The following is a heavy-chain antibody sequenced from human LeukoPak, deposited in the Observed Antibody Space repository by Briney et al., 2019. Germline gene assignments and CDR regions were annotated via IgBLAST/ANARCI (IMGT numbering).Heavy chain of an antibody. D-gene: IGHD6-19*01. CDR2: SNPNSGGT. CDR3: TRGRGIAVPGPLFGY. Sequence: ASVKVSCKASGYTFTDSDMLWGRQAPGHGLEGWGWSNPNSGGTNYVQKFQGRVTMTRDTSISTVYMEVNSLRSDDTAVYYCTRGRGIAVPGPLFGYWGQGTLVTVSS. J-gene: IGHJ4*02. CDR1: GYTFTDSD. V-gene: IGHV1-2*02.